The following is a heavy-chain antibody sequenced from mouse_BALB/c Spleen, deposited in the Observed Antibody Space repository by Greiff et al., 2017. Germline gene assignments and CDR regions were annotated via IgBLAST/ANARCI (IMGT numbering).Heavy chain of an antibody. Sequence: DVQLVESGGGLVKPGGSLKLSCAASGFTFSDYYMYWVRQTPEKRLEWVATISDGGSYTYYPDSVKGRFTISRDNAKNNLYLQMSSLKSEDTAMYYCARGDYDHYYAMDYWGQGTSVTVSS. J-gene: IGHJ4*01. D-gene: IGHD2-4*01. V-gene: IGHV5-4*02. CDR3: ARGDYDHYYAMDY. CDR1: GFTFSDYY. CDR2: ISDGGSYT.